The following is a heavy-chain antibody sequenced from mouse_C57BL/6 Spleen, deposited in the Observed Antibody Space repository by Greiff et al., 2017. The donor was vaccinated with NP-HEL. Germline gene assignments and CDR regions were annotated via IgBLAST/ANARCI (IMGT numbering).Heavy chain of an antibody. D-gene: IGHD3-3*01. V-gene: IGHV5-17*01. J-gene: IGHJ3*01. CDR3: ARGDPFAY. Sequence: EVKLMESGGGLVKPGGSLKLSCAASGFTFSDYGMHWVRQAPEKGLEWVAYISSGSSTIYYADTVKGRFTISRDNAKNTLFLQMTSLRSEDTAMYYCARGDPFAYWGQGTLVTVSA. CDR2: ISSGSSTI. CDR1: GFTFSDYG.